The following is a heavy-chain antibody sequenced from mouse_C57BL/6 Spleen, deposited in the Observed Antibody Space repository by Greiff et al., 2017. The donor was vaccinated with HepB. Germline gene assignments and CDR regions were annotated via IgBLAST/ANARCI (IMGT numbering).Heavy chain of an antibody. CDR3: AKDYDSSSLYWSFDD. D-gene: IGHD1-1*01. J-gene: IGHJ1*03. V-gene: IGHV1-52*01. Sequence: QVQLQQPGAELVRPGYSVKMSCKASGYTFTSYWMHWVRQRPIQGLEWIGNIDPCDSETHYNQKLKDKAIFTVDKSTSTAYMQLSSLTSEDSAVYDSAKDYDSSSLYWSFDDWGTGTTVTVSS. CDR1: GYTFTSYW. CDR2: IDPCDSET.